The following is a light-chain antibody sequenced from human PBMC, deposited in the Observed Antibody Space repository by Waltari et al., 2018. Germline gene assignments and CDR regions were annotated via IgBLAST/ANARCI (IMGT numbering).Light chain of an antibody. J-gene: IGKJ1*01. Sequence: IVLTQSPGTLSLSPGERATLSCRASQSVSRSLAWYQQKPGQAPKLLIYGASTRATGIPDRFTGSGSGTDFSLTISSLEPEDFAIYLCQHYVRLPATFGQGTKVEIK. V-gene: IGKV3-20*01. CDR1: QSVSRS. CDR3: QHYVRLPAT. CDR2: GAS.